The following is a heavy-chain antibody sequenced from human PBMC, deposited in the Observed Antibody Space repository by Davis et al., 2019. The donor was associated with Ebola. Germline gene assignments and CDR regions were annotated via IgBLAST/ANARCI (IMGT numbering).Heavy chain of an antibody. J-gene: IGHJ4*02. D-gene: IGHD3-10*01. CDR3: AIARNYFGSQPLDN. V-gene: IGHV3-30*03. CDR1: GFTFRSFG. CDR2: ISDHGINQ. Sequence: GESLKISCAATGFTFRSFGMHWVRQAPGKGLEWVAVISDHGINQHYADSVEGRFTISRDNSKNTLYLQMDSLRAEDTAVYFCAIARNYFGSQPLDNWGQGTLVTVSS.